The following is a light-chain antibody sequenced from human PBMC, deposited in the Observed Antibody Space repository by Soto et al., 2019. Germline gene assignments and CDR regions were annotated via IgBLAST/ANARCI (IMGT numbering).Light chain of an antibody. CDR1: QGFSNF. J-gene: IGKJ4*01. V-gene: IGKV1-27*01. CDR3: QKYDGYPLT. CDR2: DAS. Sequence: DIQMTQSPSSLCASVGDRVTITCRASQGFSNFLAWYQQKQGKVPKLLIYDASTLQSGVPSRFSGSGYGTDFTLTISSLQPEDVATYYCQKYDGYPLTFGRGTKVDIK.